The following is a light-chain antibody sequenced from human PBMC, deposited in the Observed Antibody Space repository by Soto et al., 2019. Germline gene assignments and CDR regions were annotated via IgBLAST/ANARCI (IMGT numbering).Light chain of an antibody. V-gene: IGLV2-8*01. CDR2: EVS. J-gene: IGLJ2*01. CDR1: SSDVGGYNF. Sequence: QSALTQPPSASGSPGQSVTISCTGTSSDVGGYNFVSWYQHHPGKAPKLMIYEVSKRPSGVPDRFSGSKSGNTASLTVSGRQAEDEADYYCSSSAGNYIVVLGGGTKVTVL. CDR3: SSSAGNYIVV.